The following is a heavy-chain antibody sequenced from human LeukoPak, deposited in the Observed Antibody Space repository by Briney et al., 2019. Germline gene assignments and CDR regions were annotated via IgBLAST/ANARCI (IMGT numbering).Heavy chain of an antibody. D-gene: IGHD4/OR15-4a*01. CDR3: TKRADYFSGFDI. Sequence: PGGSLRLSCSASGFSFSSSAMYWVRQAPGKGLEYVSGITSSGGSTDYADSVKGRFTISRDNSKNTVFLQMSSLSAEDTAVYYCTKRADYFSGFDIWGQGTMVTVSS. J-gene: IGHJ3*02. CDR2: ITSSGGST. CDR1: GFSFSSSA. V-gene: IGHV3-64D*09.